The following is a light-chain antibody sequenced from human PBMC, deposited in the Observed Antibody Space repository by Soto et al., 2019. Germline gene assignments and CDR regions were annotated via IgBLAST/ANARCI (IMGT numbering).Light chain of an antibody. V-gene: IGLV2-14*01. CDR3: SSYATSSTLPYV. CDR1: SSDVGGYNY. Sequence: QSVLTQPASVSGSPEQSIPIACTGTSSDVGGYNYVSWYQQHPGKAPKLIFFEVSNRPSGVSVRFSGSKSGNTASLTISGLQAEDEADFYCSSYATSSTLPYVFGTGTKVTVL. CDR2: EVS. J-gene: IGLJ1*01.